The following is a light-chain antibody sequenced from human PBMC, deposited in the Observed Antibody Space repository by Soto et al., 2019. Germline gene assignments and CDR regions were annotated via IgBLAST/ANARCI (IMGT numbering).Light chain of an antibody. J-gene: IGKJ1*01. CDR2: RAS. V-gene: IGKV3-20*01. Sequence: EIGLTQSPGTLSLSPGERATLACRASQTVISGDLAWYQQKPGQAPRLLIYRASSRVTGAPDRFSGSGSGTDFTLTISSLKTEDLAVYYWQQYGSFPQTFSKGTKVDIK. CDR3: QQYGSFPQT. CDR1: QTVISGD.